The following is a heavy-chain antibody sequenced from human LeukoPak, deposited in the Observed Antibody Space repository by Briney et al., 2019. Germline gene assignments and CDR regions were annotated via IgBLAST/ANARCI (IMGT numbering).Heavy chain of an antibody. Sequence: GSLRLSCAASGFTFSSYGMHWVRQAPGKGLEWVAVIWYDGSNKYYADSVKGRFTISRDNSKNTLYLQMNSLRAEDTAVYYCARDGIVVVPAAPGRYYYYGMDVWGQGTTVTVSS. CDR1: GFTFSSYG. J-gene: IGHJ6*02. V-gene: IGHV3-33*01. CDR3: ARDGIVVVPAAPGRYYYYGMDV. D-gene: IGHD2-2*01. CDR2: IWYDGSNK.